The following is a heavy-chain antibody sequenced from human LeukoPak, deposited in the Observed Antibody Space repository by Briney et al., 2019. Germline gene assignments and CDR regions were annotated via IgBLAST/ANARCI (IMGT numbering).Heavy chain of an antibody. CDR3: ARDRTGYIGYEGDPFDI. CDR1: GGSFSSHY. V-gene: IGHV4-4*07. CDR2: IHPSGST. J-gene: IGHJ3*02. D-gene: IGHD5-12*01. Sequence: SETLSLTCIVSGGSFSSHYWSWIRQSAGKGPEWIGRIHPSGSTNYNPSLRSRLTMSVDTSKDQFSLKLTPVTAADTAVYYCARDRTGYIGYEGDPFDIWGQGTMVTVSS.